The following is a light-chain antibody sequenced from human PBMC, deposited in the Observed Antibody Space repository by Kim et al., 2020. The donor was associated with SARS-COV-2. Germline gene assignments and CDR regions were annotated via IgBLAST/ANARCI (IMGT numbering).Light chain of an antibody. J-gene: IGKJ4*01. CDR2: AAS. V-gene: IGKV1-39*01. Sequence: DIQITQSPSSLSASVGDRVTITCRASQSISSYINWYQQKPGKAPKLLIYAASSLQSGVPSRFSGSGSGTDFTLTISSLQPEDFATYYCQQSYSTPLTFGGGTKVDIK. CDR1: QSISSY. CDR3: QQSYSTPLT.